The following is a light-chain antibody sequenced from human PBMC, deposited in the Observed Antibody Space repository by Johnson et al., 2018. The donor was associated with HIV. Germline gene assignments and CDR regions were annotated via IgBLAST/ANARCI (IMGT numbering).Light chain of an antibody. CDR1: SSNIGNNY. CDR2: DNN. Sequence: QSVLTQPPSVSAAPGQKVTISCSGSSSNIGNNYVSWYKQLPGTAPKLLIYDNNKRPSGIPDRFSGSKSGTSATLGITGLPTGDEADYYCATWDSSLSAPYVFGTGTKVTVL. CDR3: ATWDSSLSAPYV. J-gene: IGLJ1*01. V-gene: IGLV1-51*01.